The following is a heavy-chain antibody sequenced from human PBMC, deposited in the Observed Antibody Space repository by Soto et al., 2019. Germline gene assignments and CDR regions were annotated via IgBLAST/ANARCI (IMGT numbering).Heavy chain of an antibody. V-gene: IGHV1-18*01. J-gene: IGHJ6*02. CDR3: AREAAAERNYYGLDV. D-gene: IGHD6-13*01. CDR2: VSGYNGNT. Sequence: GPEVRKPGASVKVSCKASGYIFSRYGISWVRQAPGQGLEWMGWVSGYNGNTKFGERVQGRVNVTTDTSTSTAYMELRSLRSDDTAVYYCAREAAAERNYYGLDVWGQGTTVIVSS. CDR1: GYIFSRYG.